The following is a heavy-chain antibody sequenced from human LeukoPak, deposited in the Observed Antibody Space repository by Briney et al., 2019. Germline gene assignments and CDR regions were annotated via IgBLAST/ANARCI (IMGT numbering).Heavy chain of an antibody. D-gene: IGHD2-21*02. J-gene: IGHJ2*01. V-gene: IGHV4-39*07. CDR2: IYYSGST. Sequence: SETLSLTCTVSGGSISSSSYYWGWIRQPPGKGLEWIGNIYYSGSTYYNPSLKSRVTISVDTSKNQFSLKLSSVTAADTAVYYCASAYCGGDCTPYWYFDLWGRGTLVTVSS. CDR1: GGSISSSSYY. CDR3: ASAYCGGDCTPYWYFDL.